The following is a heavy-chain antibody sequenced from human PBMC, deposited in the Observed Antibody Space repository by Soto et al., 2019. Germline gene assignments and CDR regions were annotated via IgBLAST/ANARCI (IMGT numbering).Heavy chain of an antibody. CDR1: GFPFSSYG. D-gene: IGHD1-1*01. CDR3: ASGAENWNQGGNWFDP. Sequence: GGSLRLSCAASGFPFSSYGMHWVRQATGKGLEWVAVIWYDGSNKNYADSVKGRFTISRDNSKNTLYLQMNSLRAEDTAVYYCASGAENWNQGGNWFDPWGQGTLVTVSS. CDR2: IWYDGSNK. V-gene: IGHV3-33*01. J-gene: IGHJ5*02.